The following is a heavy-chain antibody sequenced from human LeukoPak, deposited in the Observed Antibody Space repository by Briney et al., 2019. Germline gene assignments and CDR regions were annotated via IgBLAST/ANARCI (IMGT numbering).Heavy chain of an antibody. Sequence: ASVNVSCTASGYTFTSYGIRWVRQAPGQGLEWMGWISAYNGNTNYAQKLQGRVTMTTDTSTSTAYMELRSLRSDDTAVYYCARVLYDTVTRGGNWFDPWGQGTLVTVSS. CDR1: GYTFTSYG. V-gene: IGHV1-18*01. D-gene: IGHD4-11*01. CDR2: ISAYNGNT. CDR3: ARVLYDTVTRGGNWFDP. J-gene: IGHJ5*02.